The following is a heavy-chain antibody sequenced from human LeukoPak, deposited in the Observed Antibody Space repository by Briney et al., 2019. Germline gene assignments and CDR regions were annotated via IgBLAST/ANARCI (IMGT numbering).Heavy chain of an antibody. V-gene: IGHV3-9*01. CDR1: GFTFDDYA. D-gene: IGHD3-16*01. J-gene: IGHJ6*02. CDR3: AKAPRVLGYYYGMDV. CDR2: ISWNSGSI. Sequence: PGGSLRLSCAASGFTFDDYAMHWVRQALGKGLEWVSGISWNSGSIGYADSVKGRFTISTDNAKNSLYLQMNSLRAEDTALYYCAKAPRVLGYYYGMDVWGQGTTVTVSS.